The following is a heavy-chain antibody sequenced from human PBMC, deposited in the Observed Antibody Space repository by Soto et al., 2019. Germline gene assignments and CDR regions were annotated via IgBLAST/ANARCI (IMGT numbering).Heavy chain of an antibody. CDR3: AKDSYYDSSGCRFYDAFDI. CDR2: ISYDGSNK. CDR1: GFTFSSYG. Sequence: QVQLVESGGGVVQPGRSLRLSCAASGFTFSSYGMHWVRQAPGKGLEWVAVISYDGSNKYYADSVKGRFTISRDNSKNTLYLHMNSLRAEDTAVYYCAKDSYYDSSGCRFYDAFDIWGQGTMVTVSS. V-gene: IGHV3-30*18. J-gene: IGHJ3*02. D-gene: IGHD3-22*01.